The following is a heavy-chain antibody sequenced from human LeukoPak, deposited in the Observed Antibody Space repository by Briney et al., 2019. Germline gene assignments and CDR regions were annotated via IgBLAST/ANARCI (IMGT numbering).Heavy chain of an antibody. CDR1: GGSISSGSYY. V-gene: IGHV4-61*02. CDR3: AREMVPLGIEELRYFDY. CDR2: IYTSGST. D-gene: IGHD3-10*01. J-gene: IGHJ4*02. Sequence: SQTLSLTCTVSGGSISSGSYYWSWIRQPAGKGLEWNGRIYTSGSTNYNPSLKSRVTISVDTSKNQFSLKLSSVTAADPAVYYCAREMVPLGIEELRYFDYWGQGTLVTVSS.